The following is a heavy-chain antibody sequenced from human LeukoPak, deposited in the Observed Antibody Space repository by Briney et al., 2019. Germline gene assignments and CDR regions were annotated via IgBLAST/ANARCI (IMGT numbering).Heavy chain of an antibody. CDR1: GGSFSGYY. Sequence: SETLSLTCAVYGGSFSGYYWSRIRQPPGKGLEWIGEINHSGSTNYNPSLKSRVTISVDTSKNQFSLKLSSVTAADTAVYYCARGVRYYYDSSGYYYVDYFDYWGQGTLVTVSS. CDR3: ARGVRYYYDSSGYYYVDYFDY. CDR2: INHSGST. V-gene: IGHV4-34*01. D-gene: IGHD3-22*01. J-gene: IGHJ4*02.